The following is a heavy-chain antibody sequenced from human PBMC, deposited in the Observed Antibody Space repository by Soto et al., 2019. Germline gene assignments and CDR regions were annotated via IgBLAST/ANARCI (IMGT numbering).Heavy chain of an antibody. D-gene: IGHD2-15*01. CDR3: ARGGPYSWWYYYFDY. Sequence: HWVRQAPVEGLEWMGKINPSGGSTSYAKKFKGKVTMTRDTSTSTLYMELSSLKSEDTAVYYFARGGPYSWWYYYFDYWGQGTQVTVSS. J-gene: IGHJ4*02. V-gene: IGHV1-46*01. CDR2: INPSGGST.